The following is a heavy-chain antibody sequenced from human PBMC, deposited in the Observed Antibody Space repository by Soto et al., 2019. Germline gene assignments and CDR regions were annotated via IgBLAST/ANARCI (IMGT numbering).Heavy chain of an antibody. CDR3: AREPPRATAGLNYFDP. J-gene: IGHJ5*02. V-gene: IGHV1-18*01. CDR2: ISPFNGHT. D-gene: IGHD6-13*01. Sequence: GASVKVSCKTSGYTFINFGIGWVRQAPGQGLEWMGWISPFNGHTHYAQKFQGRVSLTTDTSTSTAFLELRNLTYDDTAVYYCAREPPRATAGLNYFDPWGQGTLVTVSS. CDR1: GYTFINFG.